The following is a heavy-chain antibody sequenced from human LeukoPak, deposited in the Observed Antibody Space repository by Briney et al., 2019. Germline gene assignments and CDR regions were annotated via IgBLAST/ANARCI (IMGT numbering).Heavy chain of an antibody. CDR1: GFTFSSYA. CDR2: ISGSGGST. V-gene: IGHV3-23*01. J-gene: IGHJ4*02. D-gene: IGHD3-9*01. CDR3: AKPSYYDILTGWDY. Sequence: GGSLRLSCAAYGFTFSSYAMSWDRQAPGKGLEWVSAISGSGGSTYYADSVKGRFTISRDNSKTTLYLQMNSLRAEDTAVYYCAKPSYYDILTGWDYWGQGTLVTVSS.